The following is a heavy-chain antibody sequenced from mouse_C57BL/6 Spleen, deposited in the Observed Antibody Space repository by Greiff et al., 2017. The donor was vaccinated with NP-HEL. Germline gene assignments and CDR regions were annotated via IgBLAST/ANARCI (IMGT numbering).Heavy chain of an antibody. CDR2: IDPSDSYT. V-gene: IGHV1-50*01. Sequence: QVQLQQPGAELVKPGASVKLSCKASGYTFTSYWMQWVKQRPGQGLEWIGEIDPSDSYTNYNQKFKGKATLTVDTSSSTAYMQLSSLPSEDSAVYYCARGGAPYWYFDVWGTGTTVTVSS. CDR3: ARGGAPYWYFDV. J-gene: IGHJ1*03. CDR1: GYTFTSYW.